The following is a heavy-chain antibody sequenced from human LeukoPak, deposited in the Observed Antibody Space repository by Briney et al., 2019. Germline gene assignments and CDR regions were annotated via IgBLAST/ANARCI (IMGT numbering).Heavy chain of an antibody. Sequence: ASVKVSCKASGYTFTSYGISWVRQAPGQGLERMGWISAYNGNTNYAQKLQGRVTMTTDTSTSTAYMELRSLRSDDTAVYYCARDLGAARPNWFDPWGQGTLVTVSP. CDR1: GYTFTSYG. J-gene: IGHJ5*02. CDR2: ISAYNGNT. D-gene: IGHD6-6*01. V-gene: IGHV1-18*01. CDR3: ARDLGAARPNWFDP.